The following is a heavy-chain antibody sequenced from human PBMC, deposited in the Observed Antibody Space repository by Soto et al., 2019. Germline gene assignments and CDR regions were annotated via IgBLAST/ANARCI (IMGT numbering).Heavy chain of an antibody. V-gene: IGHV3-23*01. D-gene: IGHD2-2*01. Sequence: EVQLLESGGGLVQSGGSLRLSCAASGFTFSRYGMSWFRQAPGKGLEWVSTISENGVSRYYTDSVKGRFTISRDNSKDTVYLQLTSLRAEDTALYYCAKRVLQCRRYVDLWGRGILVTVST. J-gene: IGHJ2*01. CDR1: GFTFSRYG. CDR2: ISENGVSR. CDR3: AKRVLQCRRYVDL.